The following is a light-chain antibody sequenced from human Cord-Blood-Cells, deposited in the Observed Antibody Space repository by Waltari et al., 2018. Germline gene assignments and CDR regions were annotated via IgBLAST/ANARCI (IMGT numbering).Light chain of an antibody. Sequence: SYELTQPPSVSVSPGQTARITCPGDALPKQYPSWYQQKPGQAPVLGIYKDSERPSGIPERFSGSSSGTTVTLTISGVQAEDEADYYCQSADSSGTYVVFGGGTKLTVL. V-gene: IGLV3-25*03. CDR3: QSADSSGTYVV. CDR2: KDS. J-gene: IGLJ2*01. CDR1: ALPKQY.